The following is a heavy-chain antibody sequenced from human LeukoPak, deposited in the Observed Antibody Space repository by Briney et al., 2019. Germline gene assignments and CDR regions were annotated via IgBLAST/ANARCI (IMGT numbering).Heavy chain of an antibody. D-gene: IGHD4-17*01. CDR3: AKEGDYEGGFDY. Sequence: GRSLRLSCVASGFTFSSYGMHWVRQVPGKGLEWVAVISYDGSNKYYADSVKGRFTISRDNSKNTLYLQMNSLRAEDTAVYYCAKEGDYEGGFDYWGQGTLVTVSS. V-gene: IGHV3-30*18. CDR2: ISYDGSNK. CDR1: GFTFSSYG. J-gene: IGHJ4*02.